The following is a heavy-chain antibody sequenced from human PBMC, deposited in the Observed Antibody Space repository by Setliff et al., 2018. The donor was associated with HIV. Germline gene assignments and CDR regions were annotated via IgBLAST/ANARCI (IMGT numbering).Heavy chain of an antibody. CDR2: INHGGTT. D-gene: IGHD6-25*01. CDR1: GDSFSGYY. J-gene: IGHJ3*02. Sequence: SLTCVVYGDSFSGYYWSWIRQTPGKGLEWIGEINHGGTTNSNPSLKSRVTISVDTSKNQFSLRMSSVTAADSGVYYCARGSSGSHRTEYDDAFDIWGQGAVVTVSS. CDR3: ARGSSGSHRTEYDDAFDI. V-gene: IGHV4-34*01.